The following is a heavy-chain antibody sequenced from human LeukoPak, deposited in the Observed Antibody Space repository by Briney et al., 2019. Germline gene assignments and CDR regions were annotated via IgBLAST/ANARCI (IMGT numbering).Heavy chain of an antibody. CDR2: ISAYNGNT. CDR1: GYTFTSYG. D-gene: IGHD3-22*01. Sequence: ASVKVSCKASGYTFTSYGISWVRQAPGQGLEWMGWISAYNGNTNYAQKLQGRVTMTTDTSTSTAYMELRSLRSDDTAAYYCARDNNYYDSSGPNWGFDYWGQGTMVTVSS. V-gene: IGHV1-18*01. J-gene: IGHJ3*01. CDR3: ARDNNYYDSSGPNWGFDY.